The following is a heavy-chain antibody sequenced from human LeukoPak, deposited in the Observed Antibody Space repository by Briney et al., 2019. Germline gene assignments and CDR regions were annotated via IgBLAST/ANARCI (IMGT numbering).Heavy chain of an antibody. J-gene: IGHJ4*02. CDR2: ISGTLYTI. V-gene: IGHV3-48*04. Sequence: TGGSLRLSCAASGFTFSSYTMNWVRQAPGKGLEWLAYISGTLYTIYYADSVRGRFTISRDNAKNSPYLQMNSLTAEDTAVYYCARYSSGYYYGIFDYWGQGTLVTVSS. D-gene: IGHD3-22*01. CDR3: ARYSSGYYYGIFDY. CDR1: GFTFSSYT.